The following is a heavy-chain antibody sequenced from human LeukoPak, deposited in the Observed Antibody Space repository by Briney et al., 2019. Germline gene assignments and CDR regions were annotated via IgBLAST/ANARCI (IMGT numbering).Heavy chain of an antibody. V-gene: IGHV4-59*01. Sequence: SETLSLTCTVSGGSISSYYWSWIRQPPGKGLEWIGYIYYSGSTNYNPSLKSRVTISVDTSKNQFSLKLSSVTAADTAVYYGARALGWVDYWGQGTLVTVSS. CDR3: ARALGWVDY. D-gene: IGHD2-15*01. CDR1: GGSISSYY. CDR2: IYYSGST. J-gene: IGHJ4*02.